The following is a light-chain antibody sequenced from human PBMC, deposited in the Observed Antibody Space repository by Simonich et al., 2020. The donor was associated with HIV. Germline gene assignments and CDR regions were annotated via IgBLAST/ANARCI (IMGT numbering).Light chain of an antibody. CDR1: QSVSSSY. CDR3: QQYGSSPYT. CDR2: GAS. V-gene: IGKV3-20*01. Sequence: EIVMTQSPATLSVSPGERATLSCRASQSVSSSYLACYQQKPGQAPRLLIYGASSRATGIPDRFSGSGSGTDFTLTISRLEPEDFAVYYCQQYGSSPYTFGQGTKLEIK. J-gene: IGKJ2*01.